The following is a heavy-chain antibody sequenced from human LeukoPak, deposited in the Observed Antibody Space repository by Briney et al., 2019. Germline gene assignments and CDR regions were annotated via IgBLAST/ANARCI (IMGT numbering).Heavy chain of an antibody. CDR2: IYSGGST. CDR3: ARARGGIQLWLRY. Sequence: AGSLRLSCAASGFTVSSNYMSWVRQAPGKGLEWVSVIYSGGSTYYADSVKGRFTISRDNSKNTLYLQMNSLRAEDTAVYYCARARGGIQLWLRYWGQGTLVTVSS. V-gene: IGHV3-66*01. J-gene: IGHJ4*02. CDR1: GFTVSSNY. D-gene: IGHD5-18*01.